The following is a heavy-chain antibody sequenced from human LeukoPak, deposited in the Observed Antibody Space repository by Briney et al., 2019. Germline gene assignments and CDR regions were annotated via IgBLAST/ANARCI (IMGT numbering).Heavy chain of an antibody. CDR2: IIPIFGTA. J-gene: IGHJ6*03. CDR3: ARGTEACCSSTSCYADYYYMDV. CDR1: GGTFSSYA. V-gene: IGHV1-69*06. D-gene: IGHD2-2*01. Sequence: SVKVSCKASGGTFSSYAISWVRQAPGQGLEWMGGIIPIFGTANYAQKFQGRVTITADKSTSTAYMELSSLRSEDTAVYYCARGTEACCSSTSCYADYYYMDVWGKGTTVTVSS.